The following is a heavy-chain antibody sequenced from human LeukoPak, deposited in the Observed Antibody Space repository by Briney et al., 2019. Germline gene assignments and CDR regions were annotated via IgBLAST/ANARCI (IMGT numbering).Heavy chain of an antibody. CDR2: MNPNSGNT. CDR1: GYTFTSFD. CDR3: ARVLGVRGVIKGRWFDP. Sequence: ASVKVSCKASGYTFTSFDINWVRQATGQGLEWMGWMNPNSGNTGYAQKFQGRVTMTRNTSISTAYMELSSLRSEDTAVYYCARVLGVRGVIKGRWFDPWGQGTLVTVS. D-gene: IGHD3-10*01. V-gene: IGHV1-8*01. J-gene: IGHJ5*02.